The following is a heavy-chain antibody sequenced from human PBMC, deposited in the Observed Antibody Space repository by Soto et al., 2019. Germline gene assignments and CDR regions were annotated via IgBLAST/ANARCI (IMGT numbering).Heavy chain of an antibody. CDR3: ARVGIADRLDAFDM. D-gene: IGHD6-6*01. CDR2: INQDGSEK. CDR1: GFNFRTYW. Sequence: PVGSLRLSCAAPGFNFRTYWMIWVRQAPGKGLEWVANINQDGSEKNYVDSAKGRFTISRDNAKNSLYLQMSSLRVEDTAVFYCARVGIADRLDAFDMWGQGTMVTVSS. J-gene: IGHJ3*02. V-gene: IGHV3-7*01.